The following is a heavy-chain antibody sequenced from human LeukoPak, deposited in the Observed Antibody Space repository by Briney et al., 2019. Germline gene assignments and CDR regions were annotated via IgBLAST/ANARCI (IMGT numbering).Heavy chain of an antibody. Sequence: PGGSLRLSCAASGFTFRNFGMGWVRQAPGKGLEWVSAISDSGDSTYYADSVMGRFTISRDNSKNTLYLQMNSLRADDTAVYHCAKYPISQILVVIPTTAWFDPWGQGTLVTVSS. CDR1: GFTFRNFG. V-gene: IGHV3-23*01. D-gene: IGHD2-21*01. CDR3: AKYPISQILVVIPTTAWFDP. CDR2: ISDSGDST. J-gene: IGHJ5*02.